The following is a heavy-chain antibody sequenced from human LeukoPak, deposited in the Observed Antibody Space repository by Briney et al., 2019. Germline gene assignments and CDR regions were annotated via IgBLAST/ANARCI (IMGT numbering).Heavy chain of an antibody. Sequence: GGSRRLSCAASGFTFSSYWRSWVRQAPGKGLEWVANIKQDGSEKYYVDSVKGRFTISRDNAKNSLYLQMNSLRAEDTAVYYCARFSTGGFDYWGQGTLVTVSS. V-gene: IGHV3-7*01. CDR1: GFTFSSYW. J-gene: IGHJ4*02. CDR2: IKQDGSEK. D-gene: IGHD3-16*01. CDR3: ARFSTGGFDY.